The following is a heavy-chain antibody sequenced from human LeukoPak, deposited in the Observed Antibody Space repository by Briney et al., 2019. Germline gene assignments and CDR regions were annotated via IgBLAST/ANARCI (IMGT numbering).Heavy chain of an antibody. Sequence: GAPVKVSCKASGYTFTKYYIHWVRQAPGQGLEWMGLINPGGDNTNYAQNFQGRVTMTRDTSTSTVYMELSSLRSEDTAVYYCARVKSYYYDTSDKDAFDIWGQGTMVTVSS. CDR1: GYTFTKYY. D-gene: IGHD3-22*01. J-gene: IGHJ3*02. CDR3: ARVKSYYYDTSDKDAFDI. V-gene: IGHV1-46*01. CDR2: INPGGDNT.